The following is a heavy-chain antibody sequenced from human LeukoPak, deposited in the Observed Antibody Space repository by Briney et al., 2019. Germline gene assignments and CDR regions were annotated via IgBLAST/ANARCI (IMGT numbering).Heavy chain of an antibody. CDR1: GFTFSSYS. CDR2: ISSSSSYI. CDR3: ARAYFEGTQEDAFDI. J-gene: IGHJ3*02. Sequence: GGSLRLSCAASGFTFSSYSMNWDRQAPGRGLELVSSISSSSSYIYYADSVKGRFTISRDNAKNSLYLQMNSLRAEDTAVYYCARAYFEGTQEDAFDIWGQGTMFTVSS. V-gene: IGHV3-21*01. D-gene: IGHD3-3*01.